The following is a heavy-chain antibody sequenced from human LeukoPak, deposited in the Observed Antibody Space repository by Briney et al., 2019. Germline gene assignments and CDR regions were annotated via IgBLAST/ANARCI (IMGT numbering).Heavy chain of an antibody. Sequence: SETLSLTCTVSGYSISSGYYWGWIRQPPGKGLDWIAIMYHSASPYYTPSLKSRVTISIDTSKNQFSLKLSSVTAADTAVYYCARVSGYSYAIDIWGQGTMVTVSS. J-gene: IGHJ3*02. D-gene: IGHD5-18*01. CDR1: GYSISSGYY. V-gene: IGHV4-38-2*02. CDR2: MYHSASP. CDR3: ARVSGYSYAIDI.